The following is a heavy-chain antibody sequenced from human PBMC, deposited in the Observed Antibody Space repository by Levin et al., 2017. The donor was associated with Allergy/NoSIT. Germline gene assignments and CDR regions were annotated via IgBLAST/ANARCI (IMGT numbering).Heavy chain of an antibody. D-gene: IGHD2-15*01. J-gene: IGHJ6*02. CDR1: GFTFSDYY. Sequence: PGESLKISCVASGFTFSDYYMSWIRQAPGKGPEWVSYISSSGSFIYYADSVKGRFTISRDNAKNSLYLQMNSLRAEDTAVYYCARGGHCSGGRCYSDYYYYGMDVWGQGTTVTVSS. CDR3: ARGGHCSGGRCYSDYYYYGMDV. V-gene: IGHV3-11*01. CDR2: ISSSGSFI.